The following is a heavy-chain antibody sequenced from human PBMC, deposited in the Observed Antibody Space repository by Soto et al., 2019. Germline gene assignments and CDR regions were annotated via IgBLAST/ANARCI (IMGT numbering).Heavy chain of an antibody. J-gene: IGHJ5*02. Sequence: QVQLQESGPGLVKASETLSLTCSVSGDSSSTYYWGWIRQPPGKGLEWMAYINYSGGTSHNPSLKGRLSMSVDTSENQVSLRLSSVTAADTAVYYCARSFCSDSVSCNWFDPWGQGTLVVVSS. CDR2: INYSGGT. V-gene: IGHV4-59*01. CDR1: GDSSSTYY. CDR3: ARSFCSDSVSCNWFDP. D-gene: IGHD2-15*01.